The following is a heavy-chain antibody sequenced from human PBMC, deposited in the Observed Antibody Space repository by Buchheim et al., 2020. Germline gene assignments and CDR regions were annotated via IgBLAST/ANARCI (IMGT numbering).Heavy chain of an antibody. Sequence: EVQLEQSGAEVKKPGESLKISCKASGYNFNTYWIGWVRQMPGKGLEWMGLIYPGDSDTRYSPSLQGQVTISADKSISTAYLQGSSLKTSDTAMYFCARSSQELRRSFDYWGQGTL. V-gene: IGHV5-51*03. J-gene: IGHJ4*02. CDR1: GYNFNTYW. CDR2: IYPGDSDT. D-gene: IGHD1-7*01. CDR3: ARSSQELRRSFDY.